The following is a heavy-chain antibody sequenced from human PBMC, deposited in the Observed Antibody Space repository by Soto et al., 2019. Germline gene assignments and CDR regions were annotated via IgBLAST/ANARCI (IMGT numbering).Heavy chain of an antibody. CDR1: GGSFSGYY. CDR2: INHSGST. CDR3: ARGLSRRENPHRWFDP. J-gene: IGHJ5*02. Sequence: ASETLSLTCAVYGGSFSGYYWSWIRQPPGKGLEWIGEINHSGSTNYNPSLKSRVTISVDTSKNQFSLKLSSVTAADTAVYYCARGLSRRENPHRWFDPWGQGTLVTVSS. V-gene: IGHV4-34*01. D-gene: IGHD6-25*01.